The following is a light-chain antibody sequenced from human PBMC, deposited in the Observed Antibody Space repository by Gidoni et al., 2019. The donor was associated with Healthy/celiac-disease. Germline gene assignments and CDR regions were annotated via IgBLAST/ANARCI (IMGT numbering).Light chain of an antibody. J-gene: IGLJ1*01. CDR2: GKN. CDR3: NSRDSRNYV. Sequence: SSELTQDPAVSVALGQTVRITCQGDSLRSYYASWYQQKPGQAPVLVIYGKNTRPSGIPDRFSGSSSGNTASLTITGAQAEDEADYYCNSRDSRNYVFGTGTKVTVL. CDR1: SLRSYY. V-gene: IGLV3-19*01.